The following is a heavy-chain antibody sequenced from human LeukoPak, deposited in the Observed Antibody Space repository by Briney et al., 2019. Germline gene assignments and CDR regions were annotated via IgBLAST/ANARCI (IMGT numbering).Heavy chain of an antibody. V-gene: IGHV4-61*01. CDR2: IYYSGST. D-gene: IGHD4-23*01. J-gene: IGHJ4*02. CDR1: GGSVSSGNYY. Sequence: SETLSLTCTVSGGSVSSGNYYWSWIRQPPGKGLEWIGYIYYSGSTNYNPSLKSRVTISVDTSKNQFSLKLTSVTAADTAVYYCARRLYGGNLDYWGQGTLVTVSS. CDR3: ARRLYGGNLDY.